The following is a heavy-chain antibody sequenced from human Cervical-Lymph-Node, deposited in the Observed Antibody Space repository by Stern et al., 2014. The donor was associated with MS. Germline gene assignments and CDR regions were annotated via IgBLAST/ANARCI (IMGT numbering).Heavy chain of an antibody. CDR2: IYQNGRT. V-gene: IGHV4-4*02. Sequence: MQLVESGTGLVKPSGTLSLTCAVFGDSISRNNWRSWVRQSPGKGLEWSEKIYQNGRTTYYQSFKSRVTIYVDKSMSQISLKVDSVTAADTAVYYCARVGHYSYYLDFWGQGTLVTVSS. CDR3: ARVGHYSYYLDF. D-gene: IGHD5-18*01. CDR1: GDSISRNNW. J-gene: IGHJ4*02.